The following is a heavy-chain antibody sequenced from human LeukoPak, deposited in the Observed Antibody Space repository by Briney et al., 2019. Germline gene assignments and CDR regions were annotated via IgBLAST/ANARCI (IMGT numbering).Heavy chain of an antibody. Sequence: ASVKLSCKSSGYSFINYYIHWVRQAPGQGLEWMGIIDTNVGRPTYAQNFQGRVTMTRDTSTRTVYMELSSLRSEDTAVYFCARDLHGYYFDNWGLGTLVTVSS. CDR2: IDTNVGRP. CDR3: ARDLHGYYFDN. CDR1: GYSFINYY. D-gene: IGHD3-10*01. J-gene: IGHJ4*02. V-gene: IGHV1-46*01.